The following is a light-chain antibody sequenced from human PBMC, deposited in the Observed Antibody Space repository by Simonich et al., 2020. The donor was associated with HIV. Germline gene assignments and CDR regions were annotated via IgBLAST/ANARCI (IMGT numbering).Light chain of an antibody. V-gene: IGKV3-15*01. J-gene: IGKJ3*01. CDR2: GAS. Sequence: EIVMTQSPATLSVSPGERATLSCRASQSSASNFAWYQQKPGQAPRLLIYGASSRATGGPDRFSGSGFGTEFSLTISSMQSEDFAVYYCQQYNNWPSPFTFGPGTKVDIK. CDR3: QQYNNWPSPFT. CDR1: QSSASN.